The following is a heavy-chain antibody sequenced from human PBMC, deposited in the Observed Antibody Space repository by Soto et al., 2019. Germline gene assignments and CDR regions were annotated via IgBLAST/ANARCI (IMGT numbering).Heavy chain of an antibody. CDR3: ARRKLHCGGGSCYGTNDLDY. CDR2: VFRCDSET. J-gene: IGHJ4*02. Sequence: GEFLKNWYNVSGYNCINYCVALVLQMPGKGLDGMWIVFRCDSETRYSPSFQGQVTFSAKQSTSTAFLKWNSLRASDTAVYYCARRKLHCGGGSCYGTNDLDYWGQGTKVTVSS. CDR1: GYNCINYC. D-gene: IGHD2-15*01. V-gene: IGHV5-51*01.